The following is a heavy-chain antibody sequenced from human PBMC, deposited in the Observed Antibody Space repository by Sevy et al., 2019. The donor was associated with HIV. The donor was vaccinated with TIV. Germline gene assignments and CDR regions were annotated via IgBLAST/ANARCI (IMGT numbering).Heavy chain of an antibody. Sequence: GGCLRLSCAASGFTFSSYAMHWVRQAPGKGLEWVAVISYDGSNKYYADAVKGRFTISRDNSKNTLYLQMNSLRAEDTAVYYCARDQYYDYVWGTFGDAFDIWGQGTMVTVSS. J-gene: IGHJ3*02. CDR3: ARDQYYDYVWGTFGDAFDI. D-gene: IGHD3-16*01. CDR2: ISYDGSNK. CDR1: GFTFSSYA. V-gene: IGHV3-30-3*01.